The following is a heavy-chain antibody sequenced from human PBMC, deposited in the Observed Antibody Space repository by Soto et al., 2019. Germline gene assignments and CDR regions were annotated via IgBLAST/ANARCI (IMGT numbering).Heavy chain of an antibody. D-gene: IGHD6-19*01. V-gene: IGHV4-39*01. J-gene: IGHJ4*02. CDR1: GVSISSSSDY. Sequence: NPSETLSLTCTVSGVSISSSSDYWGWIRQPPGKGLEWIGSIYNSGSTYYNPSRKSRVTISVDTSKNQFSLKLSSVTAADTAMYYCARQSSGWYDFYCDYWGQGTLVTVSS. CDR3: ARQSSGWYDFYCDY. CDR2: IYNSGST.